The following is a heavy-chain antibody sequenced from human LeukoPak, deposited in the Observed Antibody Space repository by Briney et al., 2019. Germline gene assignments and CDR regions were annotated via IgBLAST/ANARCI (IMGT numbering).Heavy chain of an antibody. CDR3: ARVPRDYYDSSGYYYFDY. Sequence: ASVKVSCKASGGTFSSYAISWVRQAPGQGLEWMGIINPSGGSTSYAQKFQGRVTMTRDTSTSTVYMELSSLRSEDTAVYYCARVPRDYYDSSGYYYFDYWGQGTLVTVSS. J-gene: IGHJ4*02. CDR2: INPSGGST. CDR1: GGTFSSYA. V-gene: IGHV1-46*01. D-gene: IGHD3-22*01.